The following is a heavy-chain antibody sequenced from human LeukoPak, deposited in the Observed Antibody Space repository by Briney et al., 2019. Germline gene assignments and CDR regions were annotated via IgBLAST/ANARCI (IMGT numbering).Heavy chain of an antibody. CDR3: ARVAVTTWSGEGFYYYYGMDV. V-gene: IGHV4-4*07. Sequence: SETLSLTCTVSGGSISRYYWSWIRQPAGKGLEWIGHIYTSGSTNYNPALKSRVTISVDTSKNQFSLKLSSVTAADTAVYYCARVAVTTWSGEGFYYYYGMDVWGQGTTVTVSS. J-gene: IGHJ6*02. CDR1: GGSISRYY. D-gene: IGHD4-17*01. CDR2: IYTSGST.